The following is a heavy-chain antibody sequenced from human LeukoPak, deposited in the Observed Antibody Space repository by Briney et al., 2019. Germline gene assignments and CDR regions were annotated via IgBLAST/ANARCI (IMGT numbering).Heavy chain of an antibody. CDR1: GGSFSGYY. V-gene: IGHV4-34*01. D-gene: IGHD3-22*01. CDR3: ARATGYYYDSSGYHAFDI. J-gene: IGHJ3*02. Sequence: PSETLSLTCAVYGGSFSGYYWSWIRQPPGKGLEWIGSIYHSGSTYYNPSLKSRVTISVDTSKNQFSLKLSSVTAADTAVYYCARATGYYYDSSGYHAFDIWGQGTMVTVSS. CDR2: IYHSGST.